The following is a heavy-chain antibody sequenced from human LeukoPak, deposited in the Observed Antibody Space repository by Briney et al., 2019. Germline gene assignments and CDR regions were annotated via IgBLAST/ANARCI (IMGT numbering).Heavy chain of an antibody. CDR1: GYTFTNYD. CDR2: ISGYNDNP. V-gene: IGHV1-18*01. Sequence: ASVKVSCKASGYTFTNYDINWVRQAPGQGLEWMGWISGYNDNPNYAQKFQGRATMTADTSTSTAYMDLWSLTSDDTALYYCARDGTTTDDYWGQGTLVTVSS. D-gene: IGHD1-26*01. J-gene: IGHJ4*02. CDR3: ARDGTTTDDY.